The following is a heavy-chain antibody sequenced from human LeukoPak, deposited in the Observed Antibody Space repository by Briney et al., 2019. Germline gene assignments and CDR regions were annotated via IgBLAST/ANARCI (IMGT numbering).Heavy chain of an antibody. Sequence: SGPTLVKPTQTLTLTYTFSGYSLSTSGVGVGWIRQPPGKALEWLALIYWDDDKRYSPSLKSRLTITKDTSKNQVVLTMTNMDPVDTATYYCAHRRGYDFWSGYLDYWGQGTLVTVSS. CDR3: AHRRGYDFWSGYLDY. V-gene: IGHV2-5*02. CDR2: IYWDDDK. D-gene: IGHD3-3*01. CDR1: GYSLSTSGVG. J-gene: IGHJ4*02.